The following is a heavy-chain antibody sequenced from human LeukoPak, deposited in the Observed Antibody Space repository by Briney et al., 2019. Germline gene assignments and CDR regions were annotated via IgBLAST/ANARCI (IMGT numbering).Heavy chain of an antibody. J-gene: IGHJ3*02. CDR2: ISGSGGST. D-gene: IGHD3-10*01. CDR1: GFTFSSYS. Sequence: GGSLRLSCAATGFTFSSYSMSWVRQVPGKGLEWVSAISGSGGSTYYADSVKGRFTISRDNSKNTLYLQMNSLRAEDTAVYYCANEGKVGRRYYGSGSYWHAFDIWGQGTMVTVSS. CDR3: ANEGKVGRRYYGSGSYWHAFDI. V-gene: IGHV3-23*01.